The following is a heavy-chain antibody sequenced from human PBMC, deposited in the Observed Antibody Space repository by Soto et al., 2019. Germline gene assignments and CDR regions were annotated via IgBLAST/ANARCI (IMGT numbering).Heavy chain of an antibody. CDR1: GDSVSSNSAA. Sequence: SQTLSLTCAISGDSVSSNSAAWNWIRQSPSRGLGWLGRTYYRSKWYNDYAVSVKSRITINPDTSKNQFSLQLNSVTPEDTAVYYCARDQGITIFGVVIILSMDVWGQGTTVTVSS. J-gene: IGHJ6*02. CDR2: TYYRSKWYN. CDR3: ARDQGITIFGVVIILSMDV. D-gene: IGHD3-3*01. V-gene: IGHV6-1*01.